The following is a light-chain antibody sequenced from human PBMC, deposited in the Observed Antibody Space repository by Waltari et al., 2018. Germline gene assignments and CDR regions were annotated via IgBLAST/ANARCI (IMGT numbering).Light chain of an antibody. V-gene: IGLV1-40*01. CDR3: QSYDSKLSGYV. CDR2: ANA. Sequence: SVLTQQPQSPGAPGQRATVSCPGRSSNIGAGSVVYWSQQAPGTAPKLLILANANRPSGVPDRFSGSRSGTSASLAITRLQADDEADYSCQSYDSKLSGYVFGTGTKVIVL. CDR1: SSNIGAGSV. J-gene: IGLJ1*01.